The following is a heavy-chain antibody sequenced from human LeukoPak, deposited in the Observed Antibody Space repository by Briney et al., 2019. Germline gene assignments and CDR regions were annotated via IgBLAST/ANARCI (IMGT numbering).Heavy chain of an antibody. CDR3: ATGTTTITAGAFDI. CDR1: VGTFSSYT. J-gene: IGHJ3*02. V-gene: IGHV1-69*02. D-gene: IGHD4-17*01. Sequence: ASVKVSCKASVGTFSSYTINWVRQAPGQGLEWMGRIITILGITNYAQNFQGRVTIRADKSTSTAYMELSDLRSEDTAVYYCATGTTTITAGAFDIWGQGTMVTVSS. CDR2: IITILGIT.